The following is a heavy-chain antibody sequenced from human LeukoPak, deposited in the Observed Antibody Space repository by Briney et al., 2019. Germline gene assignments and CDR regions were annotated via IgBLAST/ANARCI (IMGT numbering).Heavy chain of an antibody. Sequence: ASVKVSCKASGYTFTSYYMHWVRQATGQGLEWMGWMNPNSGNTGYAQKFQGRVTITRNTSISTAYMELSSLRSEDTAVYYCARELGIDFWSGYFAFDIWGQGTMVTVSS. V-gene: IGHV1-8*03. J-gene: IGHJ3*02. CDR2: MNPNSGNT. CDR1: GYTFTSYY. CDR3: ARELGIDFWSGYFAFDI. D-gene: IGHD3-3*01.